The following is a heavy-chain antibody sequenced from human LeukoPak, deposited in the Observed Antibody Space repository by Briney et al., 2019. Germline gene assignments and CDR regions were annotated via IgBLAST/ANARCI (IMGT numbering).Heavy chain of an antibody. J-gene: IGHJ3*02. CDR3: ARDKIGYSSSFDAFDI. CDR1: GFTFSSYG. Sequence: GGSLRLSCAASGFTFSSYGMHWVRQAPGKGLEWVAVISYDGSNKYYADSVKGRFTISRDNSKNTLYLQMNSLRSEDTAVYYCARDKIGYSSSFDAFDIWGQGTMVTVSS. CDR2: ISYDGSNK. D-gene: IGHD6-6*01. V-gene: IGHV3-30*03.